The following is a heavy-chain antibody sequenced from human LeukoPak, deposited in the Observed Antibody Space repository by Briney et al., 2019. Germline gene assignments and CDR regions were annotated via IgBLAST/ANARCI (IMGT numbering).Heavy chain of an antibody. J-gene: IGHJ3*02. CDR3: AREIGDSEAFDI. CDR2: IGTAGDT. V-gene: IGHV3-13*01. D-gene: IGHD2-21*01. CDR1: GFTLSSYD. Sequence: GGSLRLSCAASGFTLSSYDMHWVRQATGKGLEWVAGIGTAGDTYYPGSVKGRFTISRESAKNSLYLQMNSLRVGDTAVYYCAREIGDSEAFDIWGQGTMVTVSS.